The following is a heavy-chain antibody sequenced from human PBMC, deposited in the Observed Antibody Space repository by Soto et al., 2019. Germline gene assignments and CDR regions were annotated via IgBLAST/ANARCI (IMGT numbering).Heavy chain of an antibody. CDR1: GGTFSSYA. V-gene: IGHV1-69*10. D-gene: IGHD3-10*01. CDR3: ARAGGWGGSGSYYAFDI. J-gene: IGHJ3*02. CDR2: IIPILGIA. Sequence: ASVKVSCKASGGTFSSYAISWVRQAPGQGLEWMGGIIPILGIANYAQKFQGRVTITADKSTSTAYMELSSLRSEDTAVYYCARAGGWGGSGSYYAFDIWGQGTMVTVSS.